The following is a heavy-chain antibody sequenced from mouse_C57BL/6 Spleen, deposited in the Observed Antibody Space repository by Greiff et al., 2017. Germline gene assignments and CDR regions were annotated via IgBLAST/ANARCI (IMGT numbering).Heavy chain of an antibody. Sequence: EVKLMESGPELVKPGASVKISCKASGYSFTGYYMHWVKQSSEKSLEWIGEINPSTGGTSYNQKFKGKATLTVDKSSSTAYMQLKSLTSEDSAVYYCASYGYEWGVYFDYWGQGTTLTVSS. J-gene: IGHJ2*01. CDR1: GYSFTGYY. D-gene: IGHD2-2*01. CDR2: INPSTGGT. CDR3: ASYGYEWGVYFDY. V-gene: IGHV1-43*01.